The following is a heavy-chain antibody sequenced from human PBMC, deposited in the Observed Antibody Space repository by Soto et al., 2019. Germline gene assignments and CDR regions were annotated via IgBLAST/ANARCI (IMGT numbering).Heavy chain of an antibody. J-gene: IGHJ6*02. CDR1: GYTFTSYG. CDR3: ARGVLRRYFGTIYYYYYGMDV. Sequence: ASVKVSCKASGYTFTSYGISWVRQAPGQGLEWMGWISAYNGNTNYAQKLQGRVTMTTDTSTSTAYMELRSLRSDDTAVYYCARGVLRRYFGTIYYYYYGMDVWGQGTTVTVSS. V-gene: IGHV1-18*01. D-gene: IGHD3-9*01. CDR2: ISAYNGNT.